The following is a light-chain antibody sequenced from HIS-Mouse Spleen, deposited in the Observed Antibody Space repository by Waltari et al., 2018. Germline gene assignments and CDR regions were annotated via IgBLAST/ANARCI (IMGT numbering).Light chain of an antibody. CDR3: QSYDSSLSAHVV. CDR2: GNS. CDR1: SSNIGAGYD. V-gene: IGLV1-40*01. J-gene: IGLJ2*01. Sequence: QSVLTQPPSVSGAPGQRVTISCTGSSSNIGAGYDVHWYQQLPGTAPKLLIYGNSKRPSGGPDRFSGSKSGTSASLAITGLQAEDEADYYCQSYDSSLSAHVVFGGGTKLTVL.